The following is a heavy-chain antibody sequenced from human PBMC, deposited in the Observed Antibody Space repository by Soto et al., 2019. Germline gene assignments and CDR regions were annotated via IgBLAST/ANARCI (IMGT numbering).Heavy chain of an antibody. CDR3: ARDYDCSGSYY. Sequence: QVQLVQSGAEVKKPGSSVKVSCKASGGTFSSYTISWVRQAPGQGLEWMGRIIPILGIANYAQKFQGRVTRTSIKSTSTADIALSNLRSEDTAVYYGARDYDCSGSYYWGQGTTVTVSS. J-gene: IGHJ6*02. D-gene: IGHD3-10*01. CDR2: IIPILGIA. CDR1: GGTFSSYT. V-gene: IGHV1-69*08.